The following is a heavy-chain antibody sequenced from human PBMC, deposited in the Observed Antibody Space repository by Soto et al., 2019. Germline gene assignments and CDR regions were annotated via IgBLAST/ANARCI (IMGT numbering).Heavy chain of an antibody. CDR2: IGYSGGST. CDR3: AKNVLARYSSSDC. J-gene: IGHJ4*02. D-gene: IGHD6-6*01. CDR1: GFTFSSYA. Sequence: GGSLRLSCAASGFTFSSYAMSWVRQAPGKGLEWVSAIGYSGGSTYYAASVKGRFTISRDNSKNTLFLQMNSLRAEDTAVYYCAKNVLARYSSSDCWGQGTLVTVSS. V-gene: IGHV3-23*01.